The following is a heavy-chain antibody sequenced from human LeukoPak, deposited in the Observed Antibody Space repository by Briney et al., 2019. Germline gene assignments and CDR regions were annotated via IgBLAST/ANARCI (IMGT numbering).Heavy chain of an antibody. CDR1: GSTFSDSG. Sequence: GGSLRLSCAASGSTFSDSGMHWVRQASGKGLEWVGHIRSKADSYATVYAASVKGRFTITRDDSENTAYLQMNSLKTEDTAVYYCATFPSGSWSAYWGQGTLVTVSS. CDR3: ATFPSGSWSAY. D-gene: IGHD1-26*01. CDR2: IRSKADSYAT. V-gene: IGHV3-73*01. J-gene: IGHJ4*02.